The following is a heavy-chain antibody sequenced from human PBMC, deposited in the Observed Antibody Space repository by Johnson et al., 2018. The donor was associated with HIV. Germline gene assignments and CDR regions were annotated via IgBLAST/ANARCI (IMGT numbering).Heavy chain of an antibody. V-gene: IGHV3-20*04. CDR1: GFTFDDYG. CDR3: ARRWELHSNAFDI. Sequence: VQLVESGGGLIQPGGSLRLSCAASGFTFDDYGMSWVRQAPGKGLEWVSGINWNGGSTGYADSVKGRFTISRDNAKNSLYLQMNNLRAEDTALYYCARRWELHSNAFDIWGQGTMVTVSS. D-gene: IGHD1-26*01. J-gene: IGHJ3*02. CDR2: INWNGGST.